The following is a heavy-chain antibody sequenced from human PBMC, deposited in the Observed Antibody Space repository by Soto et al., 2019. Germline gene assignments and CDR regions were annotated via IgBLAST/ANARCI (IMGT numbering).Heavy chain of an antibody. Sequence: QVQLVQSGAEVKKPGASVKVSCKASGYTFTSYAMHWVRQAPGQRLEWMGWINAGNGNTKYSQKFRGRVTITRDTYDSTAYMELSSLRSEDTAVYDCSRHVRRVALSPWGQGTLVTVSS. CDR2: INAGNGNT. V-gene: IGHV1-3*01. J-gene: IGHJ5*02. D-gene: IGHD2-15*01. CDR3: SRHVRRVALSP. CDR1: GYTFTSYA.